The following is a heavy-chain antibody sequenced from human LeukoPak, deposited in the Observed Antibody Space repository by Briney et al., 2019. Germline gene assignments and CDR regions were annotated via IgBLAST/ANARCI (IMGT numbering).Heavy chain of an antibody. CDR1: GFIFNDYS. D-gene: IGHD5-24*01. CDR3: ARGEQQMTTMSIDY. Sequence: GGSLRLSCAASGFIFNDYSMNWVRQAPGKGLEWVSYISSGGSTIYYVDSVRGRFTISRDSVKNLLYLQMSSLRVEDTAVYYCARGEQQMTTMSIDYWGQGALVTVSS. J-gene: IGHJ4*02. V-gene: IGHV3-48*01. CDR2: ISSGGSTI.